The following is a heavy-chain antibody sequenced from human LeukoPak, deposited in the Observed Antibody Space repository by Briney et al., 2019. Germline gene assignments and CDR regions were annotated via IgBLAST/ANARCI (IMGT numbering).Heavy chain of an antibody. V-gene: IGHV4-30-4*08. CDR1: GASFNSDDQY. J-gene: IGHJ4*02. CDR3: ARSHGGY. D-gene: IGHD3-10*01. Sequence: SETLSLTCTVSGASFNSDDQYRNWIRQSPGKGLEWIGSIHPSGMLYNNPSLESRVTMSRDTSKNQFSLNMNSVTAAHTAVYYCARSHGGYWGQGTLVTVSS. CDR2: IHPSGML.